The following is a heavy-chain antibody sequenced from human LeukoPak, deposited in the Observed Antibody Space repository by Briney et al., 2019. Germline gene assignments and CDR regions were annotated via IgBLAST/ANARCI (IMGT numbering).Heavy chain of an antibody. CDR3: ARAHLPAETQGAFDI. D-gene: IGHD2-2*01. J-gene: IGHJ3*02. Sequence: SETLSLTCIVSGGSISSYYWSWIRQPAGKGLEWIGRIYTGGSTNYNPSLKSRVTMSVDTAKNQLSLKLSSVTAADTAMYYCARAHLPAETQGAFDIWGQGTMVTVSS. CDR2: IYTGGST. V-gene: IGHV4-4*07. CDR1: GGSISSYY.